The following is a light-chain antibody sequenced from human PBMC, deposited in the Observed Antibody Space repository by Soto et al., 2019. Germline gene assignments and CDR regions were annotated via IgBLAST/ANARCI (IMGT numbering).Light chain of an antibody. CDR3: QQYASSPLT. Sequence: ETVLTQSPATLSLSPGERATFSCRASQRVGRDYSAWYQQKPGQAPRLLIYDASSRATGIPDRFSGSGSGTDFSLTISRLEPEDFAEYYCQQYASSPLTFGGGTKVEIK. J-gene: IGKJ4*01. CDR2: DAS. CDR1: QRVGRDY. V-gene: IGKV3-20*01.